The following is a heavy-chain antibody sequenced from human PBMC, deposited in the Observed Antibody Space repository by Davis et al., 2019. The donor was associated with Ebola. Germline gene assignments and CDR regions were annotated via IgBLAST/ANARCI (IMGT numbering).Heavy chain of an antibody. CDR3: ARGRGDGFYYYFDY. CDR2: ITKTDNSE. Sequence: PSETLSLTCTVSGGSISSYYWSWIRQPPGKGLEWVSSITKTDNSEYYADSVRGRFTLSRDNGKNAVYLDMNSLRAEDTAVYFCARGRGDGFYYYFDYWGQGVLVTVSS. V-gene: IGHV3-11*04. D-gene: IGHD2/OR15-2a*01. J-gene: IGHJ4*02. CDR1: GGSISSYY.